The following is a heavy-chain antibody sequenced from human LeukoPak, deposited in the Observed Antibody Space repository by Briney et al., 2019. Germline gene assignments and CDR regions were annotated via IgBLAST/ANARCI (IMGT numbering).Heavy chain of an antibody. J-gene: IGHJ5*02. CDR3: ARVQCGGDCYSTYNWFDH. CDR2: IYTSGST. Sequence: SETLSLTCTVSGGSISSYYWSWIRQPAGKGLEWIGRIYTSGSTNYNPSLKSRVTMSVDTSKNQFSLKLSSVTAADTAVYYCARVQCGGDCYSTYNWFDHWGQGTLVTVSS. CDR1: GGSISSYY. D-gene: IGHD2-21*02. V-gene: IGHV4-4*07.